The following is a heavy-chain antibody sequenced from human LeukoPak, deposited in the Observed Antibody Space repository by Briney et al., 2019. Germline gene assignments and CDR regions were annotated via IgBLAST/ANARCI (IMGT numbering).Heavy chain of an antibody. CDR1: GGTFGSYT. CDR2: IIPILGTA. J-gene: IGHJ3*02. Sequence: SVKVSCKASGGTFGSYTISWVRLAPGQGREWMGRIIPILGTANYAQKFQGRVTITADKSTSTAYMELSSLRSEDTAVYYCATDARSSSWYTDAFDIWGQGTMVTVSS. V-gene: IGHV1-69*08. D-gene: IGHD6-13*01. CDR3: ATDARSSSWYTDAFDI.